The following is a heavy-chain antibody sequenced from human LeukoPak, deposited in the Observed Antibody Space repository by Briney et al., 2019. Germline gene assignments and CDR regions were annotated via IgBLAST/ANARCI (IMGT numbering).Heavy chain of an antibody. V-gene: IGHV3-7*01. Sequence: GGSLRLSCAASGFTFRNSYMSWVRQAPGKGLEWVAYMNHDGSDQSHMDSVRGRFTISRDNAKNSLYLQMNSLRVEDTAVYYCARLYCSGVDCHGLDYWGQGTLVTVSS. D-gene: IGHD2-21*02. CDR3: ARLYCSGVDCHGLDY. J-gene: IGHJ4*02. CDR2: MNHDGSDQ. CDR1: GFTFRNSY.